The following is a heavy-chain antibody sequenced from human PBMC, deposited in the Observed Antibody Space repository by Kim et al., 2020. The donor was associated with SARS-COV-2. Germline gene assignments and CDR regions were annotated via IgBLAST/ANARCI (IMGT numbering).Heavy chain of an antibody. CDR3: ARGSSSSWYLFGMDV. CDR1: GGSFSGYY. CDR2: INHSGST. V-gene: IGHV4-34*01. Sequence: SETLSLTCAVYGGSFSGYYWSWIRQPPGKGLEWIGEINHSGSTNYNPSLKSRVTISVDTSKNQFSLKLSSVTAADTAVYYCARGSSSSWYLFGMDVWGQGTTVTVSS. D-gene: IGHD6-13*01. J-gene: IGHJ6*02.